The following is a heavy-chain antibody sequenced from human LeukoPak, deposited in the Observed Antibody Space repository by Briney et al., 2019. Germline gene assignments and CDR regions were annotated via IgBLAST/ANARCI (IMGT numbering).Heavy chain of an antibody. CDR1: GGSISSYY. V-gene: IGHV4-4*07. CDR2: IYTSGST. Sequence: SETLSLTCTVSGGSISSYYWSWIRQPAGKGLEWIGRIYTSGSTNYNPSLKSRVTMSVDTSKNQFSLKLSSVTAADTAVYYCARALYYDFWSGYYKNWFDPWGQGTLVTVSS. D-gene: IGHD3-3*01. J-gene: IGHJ5*02. CDR3: ARALYYDFWSGYYKNWFDP.